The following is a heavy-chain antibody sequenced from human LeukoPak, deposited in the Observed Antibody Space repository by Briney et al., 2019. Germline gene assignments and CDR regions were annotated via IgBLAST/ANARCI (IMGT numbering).Heavy chain of an antibody. D-gene: IGHD3-10*01. CDR3: AKDLVGLDGPSGSGSLYDY. CDR1: GFTFSSYG. J-gene: IGHJ4*02. V-gene: IGHV3-23*01. Sequence: GGTLRLSCAASGFTFSSYGMSWVRQAPGKGLEWVSAISGSGGSTYYADSVKGRFTISRDNSKNTLYLQMNNLRADDTALYYCAKDLVGLDGPSGSGSLYDYWGQGTLVTVSS. CDR2: ISGSGGST.